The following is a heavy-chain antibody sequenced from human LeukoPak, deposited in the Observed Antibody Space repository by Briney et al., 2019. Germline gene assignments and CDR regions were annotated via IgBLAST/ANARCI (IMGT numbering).Heavy chain of an antibody. CDR3: ARTSSWFDY. CDR1: GGSISTYY. Sequence: SETLSLTCTVSGGSISTYYWSWIRQPPGKGLEWIGYIYYSGSTNYNPSLKGRVTISVDTSKTQFSLQLSSVTAADTAVYYCARTSSWFDYWGQGTLVTVSS. J-gene: IGHJ4*02. V-gene: IGHV4-59*01. CDR2: IYYSGST. D-gene: IGHD6-13*01.